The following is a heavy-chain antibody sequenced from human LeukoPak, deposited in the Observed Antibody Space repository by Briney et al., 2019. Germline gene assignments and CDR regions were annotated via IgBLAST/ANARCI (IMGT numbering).Heavy chain of an antibody. Sequence: GGSLRLSCAASGFTFSSYWMSWVRQAPGKGLEWVANIKQGGSEKYYVDSVKGRFTISRDNAKNSLYLQMNSLRAEDTAVYYCARDLLIGPIRYCSSTSCYSDGMDVWGQGTTVTVSS. V-gene: IGHV3-7*03. J-gene: IGHJ6*02. CDR3: ARDLLIGPIRYCSSTSCYSDGMDV. D-gene: IGHD2-2*02. CDR1: GFTFSSYW. CDR2: IKQGGSEK.